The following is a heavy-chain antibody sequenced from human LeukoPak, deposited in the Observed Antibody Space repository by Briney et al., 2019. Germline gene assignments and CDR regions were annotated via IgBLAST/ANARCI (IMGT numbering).Heavy chain of an antibody. D-gene: IGHD6-13*01. J-gene: IGHJ3*02. CDR1: GYTFTAYY. CDR2: ICPKSSDT. Sequence: SVKVSCKASGYTFTAYYLHWVRQAPGQGLEWMGYICPKSSDTNYAQNFQGRITMTMDTSISTVYMELSRLTSDDTAVYYCARDEAAAKTNALDIWGQGTKVTVSS. CDR3: ARDEAAAKTNALDI. V-gene: IGHV1-2*02.